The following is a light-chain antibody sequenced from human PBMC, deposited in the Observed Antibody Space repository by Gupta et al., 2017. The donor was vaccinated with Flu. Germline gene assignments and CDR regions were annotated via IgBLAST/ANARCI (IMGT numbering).Light chain of an antibody. CDR3: QQRSSWPLIT. V-gene: IGKV3-11*01. CDR1: QSISSY. J-gene: IGKJ3*01. Sequence: EIVLTQSPATLSLSPGERATLSCRASQSISSYLAWYQHKPGQTPRLLIYDASNTATGIPARFSGSRSGTDFTLTISSLEPEDFAIYYCQQRSSWPLITFGPGTKVDIK. CDR2: DAS.